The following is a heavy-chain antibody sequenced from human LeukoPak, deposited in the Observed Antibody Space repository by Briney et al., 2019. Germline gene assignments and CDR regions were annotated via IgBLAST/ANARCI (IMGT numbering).Heavy chain of an antibody. V-gene: IGHV4-59*11. CDR3: ARARNWNLFDY. CDR1: GGSISSHY. D-gene: IGHD1-1*01. J-gene: IGHJ4*02. Sequence: SETLSLTCTVSGGSISSHYWSWIRQPPGKRLEWIGYIYYSGSTNYNPSLKSRVTISVDTSKNQFSLQLSSVTAADTAVYYCARARNWNLFDYWGQGTLVTVSS. CDR2: IYYSGST.